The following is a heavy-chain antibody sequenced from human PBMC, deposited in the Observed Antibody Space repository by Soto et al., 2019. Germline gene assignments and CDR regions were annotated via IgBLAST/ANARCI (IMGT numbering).Heavy chain of an antibody. CDR1: GFTFSSYG. Sequence: QVQLVESGGGVVQPGRSLRLSCAASGFTFSSYGMHWVRQAPGKGLEWVAVIWYDGSNKYYADSVKGRFTISRDNSNNTLYLQMNSLRAEDTAVYYCARDPEDIVVVPAAPGHEGGFDYWGQGTLVTVSS. J-gene: IGHJ4*02. D-gene: IGHD2-2*01. V-gene: IGHV3-33*01. CDR2: IWYDGSNK. CDR3: ARDPEDIVVVPAAPGHEGGFDY.